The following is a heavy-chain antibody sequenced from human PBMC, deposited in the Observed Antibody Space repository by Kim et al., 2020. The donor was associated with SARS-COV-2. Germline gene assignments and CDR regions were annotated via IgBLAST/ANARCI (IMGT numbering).Heavy chain of an antibody. J-gene: IGHJ3*02. CDR1: GGSISSSSYY. CDR2: IYYSGST. D-gene: IGHD4-17*01. Sequence: SETLSLTCTVSGGSISSSSYYWGWIRQPPGKGLEWIGSIYYSGSTYYNPSLKSRVTISVDTSKNQFSLKLSPVTAADTAVYYCAGCAFDYGDSGGFGAFDIWGQGTMVTVSS. CDR3: AGCAFDYGDSGGFGAFDI. V-gene: IGHV4-39*01.